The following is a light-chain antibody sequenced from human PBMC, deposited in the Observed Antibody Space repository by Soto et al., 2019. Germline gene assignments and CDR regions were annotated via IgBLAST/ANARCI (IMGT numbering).Light chain of an antibody. V-gene: IGKV3-20*01. CDR1: QSFSISY. Sequence: EIVLTQPPGTLSLSPGERATLSCRAGQSFSISYLAWYQQEPGQAPRLLIYGASSRATGIPDRFSGSGSGTDFTLTISRLEPEDFAVYYCHQYDNAPQTYGQGTKVDIK. CDR2: GAS. CDR3: HQYDNAPQT. J-gene: IGKJ2*01.